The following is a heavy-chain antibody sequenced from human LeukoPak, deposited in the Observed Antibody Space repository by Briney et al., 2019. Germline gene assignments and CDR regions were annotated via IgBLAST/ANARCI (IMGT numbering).Heavy chain of an antibody. D-gene: IGHD5-24*01. CDR3: ARSNARDGYNFGY. CDR1: GGSISSSY. V-gene: IGHV4-59*08. Sequence: PSETLSLTCTVSGGSISSSYWSWIRQPPGKGLEWIGYFYYSGATNHNPSLKSRVTISVDTSKTQLSLQMTSMTAVDTAVYYCARSNARDGYNFGYWGQGTLVTVSS. J-gene: IGHJ4*02. CDR2: FYYSGAT.